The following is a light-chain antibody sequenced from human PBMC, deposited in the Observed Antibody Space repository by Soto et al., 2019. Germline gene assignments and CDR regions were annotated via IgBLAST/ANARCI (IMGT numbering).Light chain of an antibody. Sequence: QSALTQPASVSGSPGQSITISCTGTSSDIGHYDYVSWYQQHPGKAPKLMIYHVTHRPSGVSNRYSGSKSGNSASLTISGLQADDEADYYCCSLTPSHTYVFGSGTKLTVL. V-gene: IGLV2-14*03. J-gene: IGLJ6*01. CDR2: HVT. CDR3: CSLTPSHTYV. CDR1: SSDIGHYDY.